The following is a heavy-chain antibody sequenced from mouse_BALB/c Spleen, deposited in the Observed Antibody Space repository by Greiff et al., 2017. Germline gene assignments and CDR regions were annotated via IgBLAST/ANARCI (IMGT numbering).Heavy chain of an antibody. D-gene: IGHD1-1*01. J-gene: IGHJ2*01. Sequence: QVQLQQSGAELARPGASVKLSCKASGYTFTSYWMQWVKQRPGQGLEWIGAIYPGDGDTRYTQKFKGKATFTADKSSSTAYMQLSSLASEDSAVYYCASTTVVAKGNYFDYWGQGTTLTVSS. CDR1: GYTFTSYW. CDR3: ASTTVVAKGNYFDY. V-gene: IGHV1-87*01. CDR2: IYPGDGDT.